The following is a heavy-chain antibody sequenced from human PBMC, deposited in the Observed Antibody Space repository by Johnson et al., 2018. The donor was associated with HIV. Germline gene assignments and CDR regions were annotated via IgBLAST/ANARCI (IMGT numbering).Heavy chain of an antibody. D-gene: IGHD3-10*01. V-gene: IGHV3-20*04. CDR2: INWNGGST. J-gene: IGHJ3*02. CDR3: AKDMFPWFVELPWACDTFDI. Sequence: VQLVESGGGVVRPGGSLRLSCAASGFTFDDYDMSWVRQGPGKGLEWVSGINWNGGSTGYADSVKGRFTISRDNAKNSLYLQMNSLRPEDTAFYYCAKDMFPWFVELPWACDTFDIWGQGTMVAVSS. CDR1: GFTFDDYD.